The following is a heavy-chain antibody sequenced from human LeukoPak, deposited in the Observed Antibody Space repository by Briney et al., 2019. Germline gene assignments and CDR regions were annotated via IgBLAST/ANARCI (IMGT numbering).Heavy chain of an antibody. CDR2: IYYSGST. D-gene: IGHD6-19*01. Sequence: SETLSLTCTVSGGSISSGSYYWGWIRQPPGKGLEWIGSIYYSGSTYYNPSLKSRVTISVDTSKNQFSLKLSSVAAADTAVYYCARASSGWSGWFDPWGQGTLVTVSS. J-gene: IGHJ5*02. V-gene: IGHV4-39*07. CDR3: ARASSGWSGWFDP. CDR1: GGSISSGSYY.